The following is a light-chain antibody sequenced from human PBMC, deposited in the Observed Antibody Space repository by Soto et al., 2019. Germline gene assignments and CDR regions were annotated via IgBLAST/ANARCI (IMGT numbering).Light chain of an antibody. V-gene: IGKV3-20*01. Sequence: EIVLTQSPGTLSLSPGERATLSCRASQSVSSTYLTWYQHKPGQAPRLLIYGASRRATGIPDSFSGSGSGTDFTLTISRLEPEDFAVYYCQQYGTSPVLTFGGGTKVEIK. CDR3: QQYGTSPVLT. J-gene: IGKJ4*01. CDR2: GAS. CDR1: QSVSSTY.